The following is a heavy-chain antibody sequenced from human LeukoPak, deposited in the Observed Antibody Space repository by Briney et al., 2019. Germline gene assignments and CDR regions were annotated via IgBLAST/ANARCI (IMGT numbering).Heavy chain of an antibody. CDR3: ARGGGLDV. J-gene: IGHJ6*02. Sequence: GGSLRLSRAASGFIISSYWMNWARQAPGKGLEWVASINHNGNVNYYVDSVKGRFTISRDNAKNSLYLQMSNLRAEDTAVYFCARGGGLDVWGQGATVTVSS. CDR1: GFIISSYW. CDR2: INHNGNVN. V-gene: IGHV3-7*03. D-gene: IGHD3-16*01.